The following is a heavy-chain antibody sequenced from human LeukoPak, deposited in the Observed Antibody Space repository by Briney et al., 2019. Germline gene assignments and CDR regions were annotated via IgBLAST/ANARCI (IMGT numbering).Heavy chain of an antibody. Sequence: GGSLRLSCAASGFTFSSYWMHWVRQAPGKGPVWVSRINTDGSSTNYADSVKGRFTISRDNAKNTLYLQMNSLRAEDSAVYYCGTGPRNDGEDDWGQGTLVTVSS. J-gene: IGHJ4*02. D-gene: IGHD1-1*01. V-gene: IGHV3-74*01. CDR1: GFTFSSYW. CDR3: GTGPRNDGEDD. CDR2: INTDGSST.